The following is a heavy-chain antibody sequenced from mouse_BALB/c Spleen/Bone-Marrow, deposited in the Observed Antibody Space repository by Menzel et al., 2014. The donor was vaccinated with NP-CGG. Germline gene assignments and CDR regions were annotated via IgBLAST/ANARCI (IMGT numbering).Heavy chain of an antibody. Sequence: DVHLVESGGGVVQPGGSLELSCAASGFDFSRCWMSWVRQAPGKGLDWIGEINPDSSTITYTPSLKDKFIISRDNAKNTLYLQMSKVRSEDTALYYCARLNYYGNLFVWGAGTTVTVSS. V-gene: IGHV4-1*02. CDR3: ARLNYYGNLFV. CDR2: INPDSSTI. CDR1: GFDFSRCW. J-gene: IGHJ1*01. D-gene: IGHD1-1*01.